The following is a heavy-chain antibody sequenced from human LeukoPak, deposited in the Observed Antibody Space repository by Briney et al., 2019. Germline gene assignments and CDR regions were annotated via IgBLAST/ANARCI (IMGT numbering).Heavy chain of an antibody. CDR3: AKGLKPAMASRSNYFDY. J-gene: IGHJ4*02. CDR1: GFTFSSYA. D-gene: IGHD2-8*01. Sequence: GGSLRLSCAASGFTFSSYAMNWVRPAPGKGLEWVSAISGSGGSTYYADSVKGRFTISRDNSKNTLYLQMNSLRAEDTAVYYCAKGLKPAMASRSNYFDYWGQGTLVSVSS. V-gene: IGHV3-23*01. CDR2: ISGSGGST.